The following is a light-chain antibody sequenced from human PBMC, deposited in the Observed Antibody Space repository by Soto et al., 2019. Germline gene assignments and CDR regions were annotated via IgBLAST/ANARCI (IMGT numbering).Light chain of an antibody. CDR2: GAS. CDR1: QSVSSN. Sequence: EIVMTQSPATLSVSPGERATLSCRASQSVSSNLAWYQQKPGQAPRLLIYGASTRATGIPARFSGSGSGTEFTLTISSLQSEDFEVYYCQQYNNWPPYTFGHGTKLEIK. V-gene: IGKV3-15*01. CDR3: QQYNNWPPYT. J-gene: IGKJ2*01.